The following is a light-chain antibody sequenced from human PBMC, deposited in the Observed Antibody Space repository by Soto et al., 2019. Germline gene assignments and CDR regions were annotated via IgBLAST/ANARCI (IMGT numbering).Light chain of an antibody. CDR3: QQYNDWPPYT. V-gene: IGKV3-15*01. CDR1: RGVSSN. Sequence: EMVMPQSPPTLSVSPGERAPLSCRPSRGVSSNLAWYQQKPGQAPRLLIYGASTRATGIPPRFSGSGSGTEFTLTISGLQSEDFAVYYCQQYNDWPPYTFGQGTKLEIK. CDR2: GAS. J-gene: IGKJ2*01.